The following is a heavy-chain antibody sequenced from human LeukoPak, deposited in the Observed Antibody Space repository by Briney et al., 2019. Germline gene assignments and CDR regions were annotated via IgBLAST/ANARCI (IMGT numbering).Heavy chain of an antibody. V-gene: IGHV4-31*03. CDR1: GGSISSGGYY. D-gene: IGHD3-16*01. Sequence: SQTLSLTCTVSGGSISSGGYYWSWIRQHPGKGLEWIGYIYYSGSTYYNPSLKSRVTISVDTSKNQFSLKLSSVTAADTAVYYCARDRSGGTNAFDIWGQGTMVTVSS. CDR2: IYYSGST. J-gene: IGHJ3*02. CDR3: ARDRSGGTNAFDI.